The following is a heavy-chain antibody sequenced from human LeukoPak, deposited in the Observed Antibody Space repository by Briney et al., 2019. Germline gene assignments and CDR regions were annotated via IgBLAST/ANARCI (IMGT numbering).Heavy chain of an antibody. CDR1: GFTFSSYG. J-gene: IGHJ4*02. CDR3: ARDARFLEWLPSSYYFDY. V-gene: IGHV3-30*02. CDR2: IRYDGSNK. Sequence: GGSLRLSCAASGFTFSSYGMHWVRQAPGKGLEWVAFIRYDGSNKYYADSVKGRFTISRDNSKNTLYLQMNSLRAEDTAVYYCARDARFLEWLPSSYYFDYWGQGTLVTVSS. D-gene: IGHD3-3*01.